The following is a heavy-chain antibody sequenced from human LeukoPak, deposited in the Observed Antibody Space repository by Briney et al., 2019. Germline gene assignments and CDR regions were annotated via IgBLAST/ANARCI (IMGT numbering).Heavy chain of an antibody. CDR3: ARDGLGAAAGIGSNY. CDR1: GFTFSSYS. CDR2: ISSSSTI. V-gene: IGHV3-48*01. J-gene: IGHJ4*02. D-gene: IGHD6-13*01. Sequence: GGSLRLSCAASGFTFSSYSMNWVRQAPGKGLEWVSYISSSSTIYYADSVKGRFTISRDNAKNSLYLQMNSLRAEDTAVYYCARDGLGAAAGIGSNYWGQGTLVTVSS.